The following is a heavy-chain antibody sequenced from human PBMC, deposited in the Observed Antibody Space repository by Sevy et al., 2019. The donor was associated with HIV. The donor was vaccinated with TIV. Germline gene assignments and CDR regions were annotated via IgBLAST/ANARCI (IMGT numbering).Heavy chain of an antibody. J-gene: IGHJ6*02. V-gene: IGHV3-30*02. CDR3: AKDHYDYRTGYYGYYGMDV. Sequence: GGSLRLSCAASGFRFSDYGMHWVRQAPGKGLEWVSLIRLDGSMNYIADSVKGRFTITRDKVKDTLYLQMNSLRPEDTAVYYCAKDHYDYRTGYYGYYGMDVWGQGTTVTVSS. CDR2: IRLDGSMN. CDR1: GFRFSDYG. D-gene: IGHD3-3*01.